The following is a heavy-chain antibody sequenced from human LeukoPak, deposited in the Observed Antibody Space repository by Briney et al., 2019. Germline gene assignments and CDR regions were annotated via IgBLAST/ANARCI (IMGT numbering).Heavy chain of an antibody. Sequence: SETLSLTCTVSGYSISSGYYWGWIRQPPGKGLEWIGSIYHSGSTFYNSPLKSRVTISVDTSKNQFSLKLSSVTAADTAVYYCARYRAFDIWGQGTMVTVSS. V-gene: IGHV4-38-2*02. D-gene: IGHD2-2*01. CDR1: GYSISSGYY. J-gene: IGHJ3*02. CDR2: IYHSGST. CDR3: ARYRAFDI.